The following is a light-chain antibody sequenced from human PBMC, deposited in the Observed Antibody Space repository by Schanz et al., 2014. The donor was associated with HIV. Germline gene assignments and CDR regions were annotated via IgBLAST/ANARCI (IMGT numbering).Light chain of an antibody. J-gene: IGKJ1*01. Sequence: DIQMTQSPSSLSASVGDRVTITCRASQGISKYLAWFQQKPGKAPKLMIYGASDLQSGVPSRFSAFGYGTEFTLTINGLRPEDVATYYCQKYDSAPWTFGQGTKVETK. CDR2: GAS. CDR1: QGISKY. CDR3: QKYDSAPWT. V-gene: IGKV1-27*01.